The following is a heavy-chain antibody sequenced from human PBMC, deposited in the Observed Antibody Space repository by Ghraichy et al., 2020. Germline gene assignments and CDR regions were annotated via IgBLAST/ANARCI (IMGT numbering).Heavy chain of an antibody. D-gene: IGHD3-22*01. CDR3: ARGPGNSSGYRIEFYFDY. J-gene: IGHJ4*02. CDR2: IYSGGST. Sequence: LSLTCAASGFTVSSNYMSWVRQAPGKGLEWVSVIYSGGSTYYADSVKGRFTISRDNSKNTLYLQMNSLRAEDTAVYYCARGPGNSSGYRIEFYFDYWGQGTLVTVSS. V-gene: IGHV3-66*01. CDR1: GFTVSSNY.